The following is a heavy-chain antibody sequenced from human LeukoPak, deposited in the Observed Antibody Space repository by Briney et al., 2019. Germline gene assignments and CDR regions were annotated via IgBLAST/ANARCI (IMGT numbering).Heavy chain of an antibody. Sequence: GGSLRLSCAASGFTFDDYAMHWVRQAPGKGLEWVSGISWNSGSIGYADSVKGRFTISRDNAKNSLYLQMNSLRAEDTAVYYCAKMGIRGLWFGEDLYFDYWGQGTLVTVSS. CDR1: GFTFDDYA. CDR3: AKMGIRGLWFGEDLYFDY. CDR2: ISWNSGSI. V-gene: IGHV3-9*01. D-gene: IGHD3-10*01. J-gene: IGHJ4*02.